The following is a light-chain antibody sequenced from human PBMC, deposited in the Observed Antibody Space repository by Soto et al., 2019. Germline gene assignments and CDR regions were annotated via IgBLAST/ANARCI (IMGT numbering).Light chain of an antibody. CDR2: DNN. Sequence: QAMLTQPPSVSAPPGQKVTISCSGSSSNIGNNYVSWYQQLPGTAPKLLIYDNNKRPSGIPDRFSGSKSGTSATLGITGLQTGDEADYYCGTWDSSLSAGVFGTGTKVTVL. CDR1: SSNIGNNY. V-gene: IGLV1-51*01. J-gene: IGLJ1*01. CDR3: GTWDSSLSAGV.